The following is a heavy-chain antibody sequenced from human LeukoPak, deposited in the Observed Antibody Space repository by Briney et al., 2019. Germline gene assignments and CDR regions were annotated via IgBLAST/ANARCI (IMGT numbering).Heavy chain of an antibody. J-gene: IGHJ4*02. V-gene: IGHV3-33*08. D-gene: IGHD5-18*01. CDR3: ARGGYTYGSAVAANFDY. CDR2: IWYDGSNK. Sequence: GGSLRLSCAASGFTFSSYDMHWVRQAPGKGLEWVAVIWYDGSNKYYADSVKGRFTISRDNSKNTLYLQMNSLRAEDTAVYYCARGGYTYGSAVAANFDYWGQGTLVTVSS. CDR1: GFTFSSYD.